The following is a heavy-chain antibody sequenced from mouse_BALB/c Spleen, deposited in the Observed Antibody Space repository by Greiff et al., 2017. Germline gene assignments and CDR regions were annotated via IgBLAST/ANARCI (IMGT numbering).Heavy chain of an antibody. CDR1: GFSLTGYG. CDR2: IWGDGST. Sequence: QVQLKQSGPGLVEPSQSLSITCTVSGFSLTGYGVNWVRQPPGKGLEWLGMIWGDGSTDYNSALKSRLSISKDNSKSQVFLKMNSLQTDDTARYYCARVTGPVWYFDVWGAGTTVTVSS. V-gene: IGHV2-6-7*01. CDR3: ARVTGPVWYFDV. J-gene: IGHJ1*01. D-gene: IGHD4-1*01.